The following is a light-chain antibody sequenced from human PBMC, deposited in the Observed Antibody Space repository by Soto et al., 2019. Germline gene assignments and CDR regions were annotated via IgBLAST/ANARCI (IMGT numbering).Light chain of an antibody. V-gene: IGKV1-6*01. Sequence: AIQMTQSPSSLSASVGDRVTLTCRASQGIRNDLGWYQQKPGKAPKLLIYAASSLQSGVPSRFGGSGSGTDFTLTISSLQPEDFATYYCLQDYKYPYTFGQGTKLEIK. CDR3: LQDYKYPYT. CDR2: AAS. CDR1: QGIRND. J-gene: IGKJ2*01.